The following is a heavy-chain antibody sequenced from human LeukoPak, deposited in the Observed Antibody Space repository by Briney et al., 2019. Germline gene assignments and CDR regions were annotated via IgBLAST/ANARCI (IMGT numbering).Heavy chain of an antibody. CDR2: VATAGEA. D-gene: IGHD6-19*01. V-gene: IGHV3-13*01. J-gene: IGHJ3*02. Sequence: GGSLRLSCVASGFTLSSNVMHWVRQPPGKGLEWVSGVATAGEAHYLVSVKGRFTISRENARNSLYLQMNSLTAGDTAIYYCAREGCSSGRAPAFDIWGQGTTVTVSS. CDR1: GFTLSSNV. CDR3: AREGCSSGRAPAFDI.